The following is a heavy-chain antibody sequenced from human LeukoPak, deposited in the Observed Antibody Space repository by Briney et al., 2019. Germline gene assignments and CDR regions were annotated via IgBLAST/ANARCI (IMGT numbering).Heavy chain of an antibody. D-gene: IGHD5-18*01. V-gene: IGHV3-30*18. CDR1: GFTFSSYG. CDR2: ISYDGSNK. J-gene: IGHJ3*02. Sequence: GGSLRLPCAASGFTFSSYGMHWVRQAPGKGLEWVAVISYDGSNKYYADSVKGRFTISRDNSKNTLYLQMNSLRAEDTAVYYCAKGYSYGYDEDDAFDIWGQGTMVTVSS. CDR3: AKGYSYGYDEDDAFDI.